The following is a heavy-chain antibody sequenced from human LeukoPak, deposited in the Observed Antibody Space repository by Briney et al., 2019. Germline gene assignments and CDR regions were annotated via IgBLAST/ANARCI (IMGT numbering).Heavy chain of an antibody. J-gene: IGHJ4*02. CDR2: MFHSGSN. D-gene: IGHD5-12*01. CDR3: ARCVDLVATIYPTAFDY. Sequence: SETLSLTCTVSGGSISSSSYYWGWIRQPPGKGLEWIGSMFHSGSNSYKPSLKSRVTISVDTSKNQFSLKMSSVTAADTAVYYCARCVDLVATIYPTAFDYWGQGTLVTVSS. V-gene: IGHV4-39*07. CDR1: GGSISSSSYY.